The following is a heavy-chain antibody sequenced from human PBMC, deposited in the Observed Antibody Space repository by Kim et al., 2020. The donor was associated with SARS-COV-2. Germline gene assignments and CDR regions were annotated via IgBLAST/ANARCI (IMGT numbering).Heavy chain of an antibody. CDR1: GGSISSYY. D-gene: IGHD6-6*01. V-gene: IGHV4-59*08. Sequence: SETLSLTCTVSGGSISSYYWSWIRQPPGKGLEWIGYIYYSGSTNYNPSLKSRVTISVDTSKNQFSLKLSSVTAADTAVYYCARWASSSRIYYFDYWGQGTLVTVSS. CDR3: ARWASSSRIYYFDY. J-gene: IGHJ4*02. CDR2: IYYSGST.